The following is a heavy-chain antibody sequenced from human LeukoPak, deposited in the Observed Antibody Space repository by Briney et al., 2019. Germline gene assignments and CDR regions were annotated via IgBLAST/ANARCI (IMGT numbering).Heavy chain of an antibody. J-gene: IGHJ4*02. V-gene: IGHV4-30-4*08. D-gene: IGHD2-21*01. CDR3: ARAPAYCGGDCYFYFDY. CDR1: GGSISSGDYY. CDR2: IYYSGST. Sequence: TLSLTCTVSGGSISSGDYYWSWIRQPPGKGLEGIGYIYYSGSTYSNPSLKSRVTISVDTSKNQFSLKLSSVTAADTDVYYCARAPAYCGGDCYFYFDYWGQGTLVTVSS.